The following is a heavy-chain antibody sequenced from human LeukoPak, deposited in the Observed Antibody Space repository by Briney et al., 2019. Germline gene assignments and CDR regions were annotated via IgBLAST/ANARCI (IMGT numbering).Heavy chain of an antibody. D-gene: IGHD6-13*01. V-gene: IGHV4-34*01. J-gene: IGHJ5*02. CDR1: GGSFSGYY. Sequence: NPSETLFLTCAVYGGSFSGYYWSWIRQPPGKGLEWIGEINHSGSTNYNPSLKSRVTISVDTSKNQFSLKLSSVTAADTAVYYCARGFCFSSSCYPNWFDPWGQGTLVTVSS. CDR3: ARGFCFSSSCYPNWFDP. CDR2: INHSGST.